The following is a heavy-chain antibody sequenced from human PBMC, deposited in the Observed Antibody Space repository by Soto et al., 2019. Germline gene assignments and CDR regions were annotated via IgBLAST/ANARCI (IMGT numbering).Heavy chain of an antibody. J-gene: IGHJ3*02. CDR2: ISAYNGNT. CDR3: ASSSGSYYAFDI. D-gene: IGHD1-26*01. V-gene: IGHV1-18*04. Sequence: QVQLVQSGAEVKKPGASVKVSCKASGYTFTSYGISWVRQAPGQGLEWMGWISAYNGNTNYAQKLQGRVTMTTDTSTRTAYMERRSVRSEDTAVYYCASSSGSYYAFDIWGQGTMVTVSS. CDR1: GYTFTSYG.